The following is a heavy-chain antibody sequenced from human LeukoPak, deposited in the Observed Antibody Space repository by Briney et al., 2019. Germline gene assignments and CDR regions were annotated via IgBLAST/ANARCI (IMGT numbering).Heavy chain of an antibody. D-gene: IGHD3-22*01. J-gene: IGHJ4*02. V-gene: IGHV3-9*01. Sequence: GRSLRLSCATSGFTFDDYAMHWVRQAPGEGLEWVSGITWNSDSTGYADSVKGRFIISRDNAKNSLYLQMNSLRAEDTALYYCAKTTRTYYFDNNGYYFDNWGQGTLVTVST. CDR2: ITWNSDST. CDR1: GFTFDDYA. CDR3: AKTTRTYYFDNNGYYFDN.